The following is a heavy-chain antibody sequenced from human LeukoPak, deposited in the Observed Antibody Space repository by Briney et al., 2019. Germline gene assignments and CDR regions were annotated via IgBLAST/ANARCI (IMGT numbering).Heavy chain of an antibody. CDR2: INHSGST. V-gene: IGHV4-34*01. Sequence: SETLSLTCAVYGGSFSGYYWSWIRQPPGKGLEWIGEINHSGSTNYNPSLKRRVTISVDTSKNQFSLKLSSVTAADTAVYYCARGRVVRGVMAYWGQGTLVTVSS. CDR1: GGSFSGYY. J-gene: IGHJ4*02. CDR3: ARGRVVRGVMAY. D-gene: IGHD3-10*01.